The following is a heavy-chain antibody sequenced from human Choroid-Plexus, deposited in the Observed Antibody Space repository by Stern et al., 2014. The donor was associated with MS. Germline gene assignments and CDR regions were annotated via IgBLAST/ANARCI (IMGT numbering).Heavy chain of an antibody. D-gene: IGHD2/OR15-2a*01. Sequence: VQLLESGGGVFQSGRPLRLSCEASGFSLRSFGLHWVRQAPGKGLEWRALISYDWSKDSAYSVKGRFAISRDNSKNTLYLQMNSLRAEDTAVYYCAKDRQYLSFFFDFWGQGSLVTVSS. CDR3: AKDRQYLSFFFDF. CDR2: ISYDWSK. V-gene: IGHV3-30*18. J-gene: IGHJ4*02. CDR1: GFSLRSFG.